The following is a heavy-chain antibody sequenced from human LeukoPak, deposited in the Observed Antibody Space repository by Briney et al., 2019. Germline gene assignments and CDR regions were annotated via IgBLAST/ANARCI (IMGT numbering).Heavy chain of an antibody. CDR2: IYTSGST. Sequence: SETLSLTCTVSGGSISSYYWSWIRQPAGKGLEWIGRIYTSGSTNYNPSLKSRVTMSVDTSKNQFSLKLSSVTAADTAVYYCARDSPADFWSGYSPGILGYWGQGTLVTVSS. J-gene: IGHJ4*02. D-gene: IGHD3-3*01. V-gene: IGHV4-4*07. CDR1: GGSISSYY. CDR3: ARDSPADFWSGYSPGILGY.